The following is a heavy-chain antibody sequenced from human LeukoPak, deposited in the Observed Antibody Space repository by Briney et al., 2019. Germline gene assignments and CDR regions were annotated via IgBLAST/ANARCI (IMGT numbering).Heavy chain of an antibody. D-gene: IGHD6-13*01. Sequence: SETLSLTCTVSGGSISSGSYYWSWIRQPAGKGLEWIGRIYTSGSTNYNPSLKSRVTISVDTSKNQFSLKLSSVTAVDTAVYYCARSAAGPYNWFDPWGQGTLVTVSS. CDR2: IYTSGST. CDR3: ARSAAGPYNWFDP. CDR1: GGSISSGSYY. V-gene: IGHV4-61*02. J-gene: IGHJ5*02.